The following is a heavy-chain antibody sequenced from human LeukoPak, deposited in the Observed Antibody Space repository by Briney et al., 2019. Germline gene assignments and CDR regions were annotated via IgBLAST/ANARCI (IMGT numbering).Heavy chain of an antibody. CDR2: INHNSGDT. Sequence: PSETLSLTCTDSGDSISSSSYSWGWLRQSPGKGLEWIGSINHNSGDTYYNPSLKSRVTISVDTSKNQFSLKLSSVTAADTAVYYCAREGYCSSTSCYVSSSQKGTNWFDPWGQGTLVTVSS. V-gene: IGHV4-39*07. D-gene: IGHD2-2*01. CDR1: GDSISSSSYS. J-gene: IGHJ5*02. CDR3: AREGYCSSTSCYVSSSQKGTNWFDP.